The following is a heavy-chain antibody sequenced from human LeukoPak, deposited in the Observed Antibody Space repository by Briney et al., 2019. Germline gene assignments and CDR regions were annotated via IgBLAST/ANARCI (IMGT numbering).Heavy chain of an antibody. V-gene: IGHV4-59*06. D-gene: IGHD3-22*01. CDR2: IYYSGST. Sequence: SETLSLTCAVYGGSFSGYYWSWIRQPPGKGLEWIGYIYYSGSTYYNPSLKSRVTISVDTSKNQFSLKLSSVTAADTAVYYCALYYYDSSGYLFDYWGQGTLVTVSS. J-gene: IGHJ4*02. CDR1: GGSFSGYY. CDR3: ALYYYDSSGYLFDY.